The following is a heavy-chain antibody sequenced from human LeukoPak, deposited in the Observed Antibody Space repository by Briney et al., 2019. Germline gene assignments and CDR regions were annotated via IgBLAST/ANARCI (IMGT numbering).Heavy chain of an antibody. J-gene: IGHJ4*02. D-gene: IGHD4-11*01. Sequence: GGSRRLSCAASGFTFSNYGVSWVRQAPGKGLEWVSAISGSGRNTHYADSVKGRFTISRDNSKNTLYLQMNSLRAEDTAVYYCANSIRGSNYERPFDYWGQGTLVTVSS. CDR3: ANSIRGSNYERPFDY. CDR1: GFTFSNYG. CDR2: ISGSGRNT. V-gene: IGHV3-23*01.